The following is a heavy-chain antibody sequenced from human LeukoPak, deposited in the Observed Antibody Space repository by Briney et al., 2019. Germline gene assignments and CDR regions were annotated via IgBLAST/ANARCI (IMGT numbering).Heavy chain of an antibody. Sequence: GGSLRLSCAASGFTFSSYAMTWVRRAPGKGLEWVSTIEVGGAITHYAASVKGRFTISRDTSRKILYLQMVSLRPEDTAVYYCAKPLGGSYLFDRWGQGTLVTVSS. J-gene: IGHJ5*02. CDR2: IEVGGAIT. CDR1: GFTFSSYA. V-gene: IGHV3-23*05. D-gene: IGHD1-26*01. CDR3: AKPLGGSYLFDR.